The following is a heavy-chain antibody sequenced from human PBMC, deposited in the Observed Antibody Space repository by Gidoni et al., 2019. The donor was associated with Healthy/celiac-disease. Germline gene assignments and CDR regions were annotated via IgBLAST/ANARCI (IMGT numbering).Heavy chain of an antibody. D-gene: IGHD5-12*01. CDR3: ARVSGRDGYNYVDY. V-gene: IGHV4-34*01. CDR2: INHSGST. J-gene: IGHJ4*02. Sequence: QVQLQQWGAGLLKPSETLSLTCAVYGGSFSGYYWSWIRQPPGKGLEWIGEINHSGSTNYNPSLKSRVTISVDTSKNQFSLKLSSVTAADTAVYYCARVSGRDGYNYVDYWGQGTLVTVSS. CDR1: GGSFSGYY.